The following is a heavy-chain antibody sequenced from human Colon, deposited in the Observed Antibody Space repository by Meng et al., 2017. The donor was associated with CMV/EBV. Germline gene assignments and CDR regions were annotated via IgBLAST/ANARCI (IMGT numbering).Heavy chain of an antibody. CDR1: GFTVSNSY. CDR2: IYRGGTT. J-gene: IGHJ4*02. D-gene: IGHD6-19*01. V-gene: IGHV3-66*02. Sequence: GESLKISCAASGFTVSNSYMNWVRQAPGKGLEWVSAIYRGGTTSYAESVKSRFTISSDNSKNTLFLHMNSRRTEDTAVYYWVRGVAVAGSRDYWGQGTLVTVSS. CDR3: VRGVAVAGSRDY.